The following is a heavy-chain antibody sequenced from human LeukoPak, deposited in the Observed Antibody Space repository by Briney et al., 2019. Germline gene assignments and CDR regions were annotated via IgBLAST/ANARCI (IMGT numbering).Heavy chain of an antibody. CDR1: GFTFSSYD. Sequence: PGGSLRLSCAASGFTFSSYDMHWVRQAPGKGLEWVAVILYDGSNKFYADSVKGRFTISRDNSKNTLYLQMNSLRTEDTAVYYCAKDQGDFDYWGQGTLVTVSS. V-gene: IGHV3-30*18. J-gene: IGHJ4*02. CDR3: AKDQGDFDY. CDR2: ILYDGSNK.